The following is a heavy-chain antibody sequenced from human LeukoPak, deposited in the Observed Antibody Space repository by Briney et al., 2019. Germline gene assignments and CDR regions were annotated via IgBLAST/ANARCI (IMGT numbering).Heavy chain of an antibody. CDR3: ARLIGDRTIYDY. CDR1: GFTLRTSW. D-gene: IGHD6-6*01. CDR2: INQGGGET. Sequence: GGSLRLSCAASGFTLRTSWMSWVRQAPGKGLEWVASINQGGGETHYVESVKGRFTISRDNAMNSFFLQMNSLRAEDTAVYYCARLIGDRTIYDYWGQGTLVTVSS. J-gene: IGHJ4*02. V-gene: IGHV3-7*01.